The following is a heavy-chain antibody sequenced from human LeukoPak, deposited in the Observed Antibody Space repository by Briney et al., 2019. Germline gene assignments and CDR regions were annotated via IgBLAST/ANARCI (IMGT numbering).Heavy chain of an antibody. CDR1: GGTFSSYA. CDR3: ARVEQGAANAFDI. Sequence: GASVKVSCKASGGTFSSYAISWVRQAPGQGLEWMGGIIPIFGTANYAQKFQGRVTITTDESTSTAYMELSSLRSEDTAVYYCARVEQGAANAFDIWGQGTMVTVSS. D-gene: IGHD1-26*01. CDR2: IIPIFGTA. V-gene: IGHV1-69*05. J-gene: IGHJ3*02.